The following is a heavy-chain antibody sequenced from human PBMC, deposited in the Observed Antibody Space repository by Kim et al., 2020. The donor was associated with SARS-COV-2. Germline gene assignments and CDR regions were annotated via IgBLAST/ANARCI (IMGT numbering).Heavy chain of an antibody. CDR1: GFTFRSFW. CDR2: IDEDGRIT. Sequence: GGSLRLSCAASGFTFRSFWMHLVRQVPGKGLVWVSRIDEDGRITDYADSVKGRFTISRDNAKNSLYLQMNNLRADDTAVYYCARDLAGYGSRWGQGTLVT. V-gene: IGHV3-74*01. CDR3: ARDLAGYGSR. D-gene: IGHD1-1*01. J-gene: IGHJ4*02.